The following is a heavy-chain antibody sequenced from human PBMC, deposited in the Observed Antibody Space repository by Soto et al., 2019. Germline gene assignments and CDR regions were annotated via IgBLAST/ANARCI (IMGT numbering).Heavy chain of an antibody. Sequence: SETLSLTCPVSGGSISSSSYYWGWIRQPPGKGLEWIGSIYYSGSTYYNPSLKSRVTISVDTSKNQFSLKLSSVTAADTAVYYCATPQMNTFMVRGVIITEGWFDPWGQGTLVTVPQ. D-gene: IGHD3-10*01. CDR2: IYYSGST. V-gene: IGHV4-39*01. CDR1: GGSISSSSYY. CDR3: ATPQMNTFMVRGVIITEGWFDP. J-gene: IGHJ5*02.